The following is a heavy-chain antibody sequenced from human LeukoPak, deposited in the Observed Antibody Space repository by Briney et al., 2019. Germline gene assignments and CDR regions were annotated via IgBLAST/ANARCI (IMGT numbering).Heavy chain of an antibody. CDR3: ARVAGSIFDY. V-gene: IGHV3-7*05. Sequence: QAGGSLRLSCAASKFTFSSYSMTRVRQAPGKGLEWVAYINQDGTEKYYVDSVKGRFTISRDNAQNSLYLQMNSLRAEDTAVYYCARVAGSIFDYWGQGTLVTVSS. CDR2: INQDGTEK. CDR1: KFTFSSYS. J-gene: IGHJ4*02.